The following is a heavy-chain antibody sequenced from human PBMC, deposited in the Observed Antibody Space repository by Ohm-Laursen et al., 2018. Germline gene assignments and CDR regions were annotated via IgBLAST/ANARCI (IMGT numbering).Heavy chain of an antibody. V-gene: IGHV4-59*01. D-gene: IGHD7-27*01. Sequence: SETLSLTCPVPGGSISSYYWSWIRQPPGKGLEWIGYIYYSGSTNYNPSLKSRVTISVDTSKNQFSLKLSSVTAADTAVYYCARALGGYPISYYYGMDVWGQGTTVTVSS. CDR2: IYYSGST. CDR3: ARALGGYPISYYYGMDV. CDR1: GGSISSYY. J-gene: IGHJ6*02.